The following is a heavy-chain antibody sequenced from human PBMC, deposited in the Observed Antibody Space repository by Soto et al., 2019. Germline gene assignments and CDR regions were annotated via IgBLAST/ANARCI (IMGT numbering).Heavy chain of an antibody. CDR1: GYTFNDYE. V-gene: IGHV1-8*02. Sequence: QEQLVQSAAEVKKPGASVKVSCMTSGYTFNDYEINWRRQATGQGLEWFGWMNPNSGETGLAQRSQGRVTMTPCSSLSTANLELSSITSDDTAVYYCARIAMPPRSRWYNWLDPWRQGTLVTVSS. CDR2: MNPNSGET. CDR3: ARIAMPPRSRWYNWLDP. J-gene: IGHJ5*02. D-gene: IGHD6-13*01.